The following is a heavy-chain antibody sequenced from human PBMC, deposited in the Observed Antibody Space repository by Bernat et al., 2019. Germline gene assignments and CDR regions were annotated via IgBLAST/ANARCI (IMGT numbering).Heavy chain of an antibody. CDR3: AASGYYSKGYFDY. J-gene: IGHJ4*02. Sequence: EVQLVESGGGLVQPGGSLRLSCAASGFTFSSYAMSWVRQAPGKGLEWVSAISGSGGSPYYADYVKGRFTISRDNSKKTLYLQMNSLRAEDTAVYYCAASGYYSKGYFDYWGQGTLVTVSS. CDR2: ISGSGGSP. V-gene: IGHV3-23*04. D-gene: IGHD3-3*01. CDR1: GFTFSSYA.